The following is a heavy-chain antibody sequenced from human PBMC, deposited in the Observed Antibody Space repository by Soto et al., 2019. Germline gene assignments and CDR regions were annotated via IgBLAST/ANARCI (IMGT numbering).Heavy chain of an antibody. CDR1: GYTFTSYG. Sequence: ASVEVSCKXSGYTFTSYGISWVRQAPGQGLEWMGWISAYNGNTNYAQKLQGRVTMTTDTSTSTAYMELRSLRSDDTAVYYCARIESGDYYYYYGMDVWGQGTTVTVSS. V-gene: IGHV1-18*01. CDR3: ARIESGDYYYYYGMDV. J-gene: IGHJ6*02. CDR2: ISAYNGNT.